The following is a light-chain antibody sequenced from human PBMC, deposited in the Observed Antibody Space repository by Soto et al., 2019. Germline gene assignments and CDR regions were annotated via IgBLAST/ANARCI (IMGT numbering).Light chain of an antibody. CDR1: SSNIGKYY. V-gene: IGLV1-51*02. Sequence: QSVLTQPPSVSAAPGQKVTMSCSGSSSNIGKYYVSWHQQLPGTAPKLLIYENDKRPSGIPDRFSGSKSGTSATLGITGLQTGDEADYYCGTWDSSLTTFVFGTGTKVTVL. CDR3: GTWDSSLTTFV. CDR2: END. J-gene: IGLJ1*01.